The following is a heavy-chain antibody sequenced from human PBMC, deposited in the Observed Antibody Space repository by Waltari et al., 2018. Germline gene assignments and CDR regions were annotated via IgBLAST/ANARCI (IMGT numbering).Heavy chain of an antibody. V-gene: IGHV3-23*01. CDR1: GFTFSSYA. Sequence: EVQLLESGGGLVQPGGSLRLSCAASGFTFSSYAMNWVRQAPGKGLEWVSAISGSGGSTYYADSVKGRFTISRDNSKNTLYLQMNSLRAEDTAVYYCATPYYYDSSGYFLTGYFDLWGRGTLVTVSS. CDR3: ATPYYYDSSGYFLTGYFDL. J-gene: IGHJ2*01. D-gene: IGHD3-22*01. CDR2: ISGSGGST.